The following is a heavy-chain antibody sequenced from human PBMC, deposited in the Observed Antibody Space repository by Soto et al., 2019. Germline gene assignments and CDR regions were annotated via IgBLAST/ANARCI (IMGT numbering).Heavy chain of an antibody. Sequence: HLVESGGGVVQPGRSLRLSCVASGVSFSSYGMHWVRQAPGKGLEWVAGLSYDGSNQYYGESVKGRSSISRDNSKNTLYLQMNGLRVEDTAVYYCARYNYYDGGGNHRGFDYWGQGALVTVSS. V-gene: IGHV3-30*19. CDR2: LSYDGSNQ. CDR3: ARYNYYDGGGNHRGFDY. CDR1: GVSFSSYG. J-gene: IGHJ4*02. D-gene: IGHD3-16*01.